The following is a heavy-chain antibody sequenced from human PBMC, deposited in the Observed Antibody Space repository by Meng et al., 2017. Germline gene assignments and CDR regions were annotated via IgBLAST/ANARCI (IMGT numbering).Heavy chain of an antibody. Sequence: QVELVQDGAEVKKPGSSVKSSCKASGGTFSSFAISWVRQAPGQGLEWMGGIIPIFGTANYAQKFQGRVTITADESTSTAYMELSSLRSEDTAVYYCASLHCSGGSCYPPFDYWGQGTLVTVSS. D-gene: IGHD2-15*01. CDR1: GGTFSSFA. V-gene: IGHV1-69*01. CDR2: IIPIFGTA. CDR3: ASLHCSGGSCYPPFDY. J-gene: IGHJ4*02.